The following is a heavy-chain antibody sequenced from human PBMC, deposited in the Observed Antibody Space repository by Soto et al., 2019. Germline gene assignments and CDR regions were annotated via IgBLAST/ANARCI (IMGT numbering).Heavy chain of an antibody. CDR1: GGSFSGYY. V-gene: IGHV4-34*01. CDR2: INHRGST. CDR3: ARGPSMGWFDP. D-gene: IGHD3-10*01. Sequence: QVQLQQWGAGLLKPSETLSLTCAVYGGSFSGYYWSWIRQPPGKGLEWIGEINHRGSTNYNPSLKSRVTISVDTSKNQFSLKLSSVTAADTAVYYCARGPSMGWFDPWGQGTLVTVSS. J-gene: IGHJ5*02.